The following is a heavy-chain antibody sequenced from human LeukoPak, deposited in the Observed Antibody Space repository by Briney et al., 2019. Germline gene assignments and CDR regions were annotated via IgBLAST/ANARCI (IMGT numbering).Heavy chain of an antibody. CDR2: MNPNSGNT. J-gene: IGHJ6*03. V-gene: IGHV1-8*01. Sequence: GASVKVSCKASGYTFTSYDINWVRQATGQGLEWMGWMNPNSGNTGYAQKFQGRVTMTRNTSISTAYMELSGLRSEDTAVYYCARSDFYGSGVYYMDVWGKGTTVTISS. CDR1: GYTFTSYD. D-gene: IGHD3-10*01. CDR3: ARSDFYGSGVYYMDV.